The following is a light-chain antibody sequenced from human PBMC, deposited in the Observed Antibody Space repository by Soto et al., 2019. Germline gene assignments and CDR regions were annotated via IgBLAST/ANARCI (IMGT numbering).Light chain of an antibody. CDR2: DVS. V-gene: IGLV2-14*03. Sequence: QSALTQPASVSGSPGQSITISCTGTSSDVGGYKYVSWYQHHPGKAPKLLIYDVSNRPTGISKRFSGSKSDNTASLTISGLQPEDEADYYCSSYTTSNTRQIVFGTGTKVTVL. CDR3: SSYTTSNTRQIV. CDR1: SSDVGGYKY. J-gene: IGLJ1*01.